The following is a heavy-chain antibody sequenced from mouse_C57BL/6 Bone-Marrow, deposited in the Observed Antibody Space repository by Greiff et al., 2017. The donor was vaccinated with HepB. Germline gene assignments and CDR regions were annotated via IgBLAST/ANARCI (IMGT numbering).Heavy chain of an antibody. J-gene: IGHJ3*01. Sequence: VQLQQSGAELVKPGASVKLSCKASGYTFTSYWMQWVKQRPGQGLEWIGEIDPSDSYTNDNPKFKGKATLTVDTSSSTAYMQLSSLTSEDSAVYYCARDGNGFAYWGQGTLVTVSA. CDR2: IDPSDSYT. CDR3: ARDGNGFAY. V-gene: IGHV1-50*01. CDR1: GYTFTSYW. D-gene: IGHD1-1*01.